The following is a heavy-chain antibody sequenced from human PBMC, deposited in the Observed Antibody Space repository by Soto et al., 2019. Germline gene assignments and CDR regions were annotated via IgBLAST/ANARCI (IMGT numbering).Heavy chain of an antibody. D-gene: IGHD6-13*01. CDR2: ISSNGGST. J-gene: IGHJ6*02. CDR3: VKGGSSSWFVLPQSYYYYYYGMDV. CDR1: GFTFSSYA. V-gene: IGHV3-64D*08. Sequence: EVQLVESGGGLVQPGGSLRLSCSASGFTFSSYAMHWVRQAPGKGLEYVSAISSNGGSTYYADSVKGRFTISRDNSKNTLYLQMSSLRAEDTAVYYCVKGGSSSWFVLPQSYYYYYYGMDVWGQGTTVTVSS.